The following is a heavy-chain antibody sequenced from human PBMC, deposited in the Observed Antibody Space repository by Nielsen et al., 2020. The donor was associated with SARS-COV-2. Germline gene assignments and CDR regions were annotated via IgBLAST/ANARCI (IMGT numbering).Heavy chain of an antibody. CDR2: ISASGAST. Sequence: GESLKISCAASGFTFSNYVMNWVRQSPGKGLEWVSAISASGASTYYADSVKGRFAISRDNSKNTLYLQMSSLRSEDTALYYCTQDVRFGGQGTLVTVSS. CDR1: GFTFSNYV. V-gene: IGHV3-23*01. J-gene: IGHJ1*01. D-gene: IGHD3-16*01. CDR3: TQDVRF.